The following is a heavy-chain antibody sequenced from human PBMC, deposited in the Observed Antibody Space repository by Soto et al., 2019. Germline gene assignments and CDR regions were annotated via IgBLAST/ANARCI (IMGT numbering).Heavy chain of an antibody. CDR2: IIPIFGTA. J-gene: IGHJ4*02. CDR3: ARRILTGRYYFDY. D-gene: IGHD3-9*01. CDR1: VGTFSGYA. Sequence: SVKVSCKSSVGTFSGYAISLVRQAPGQGLEWMGGIIPIFGTANYAQKFQGRVTITADESTSTAYMELSSLRSEDTAVYYCARRILTGRYYFDYWGQGTLVTVSS. V-gene: IGHV1-69*13.